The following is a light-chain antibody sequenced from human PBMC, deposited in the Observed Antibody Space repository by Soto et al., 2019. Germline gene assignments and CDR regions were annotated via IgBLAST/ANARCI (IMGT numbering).Light chain of an antibody. CDR3: YSYAGSNNWV. CDR2: EVS. CDR1: SSDVGGYNY. Sequence: QAVVTQPPSASGSPGQSVTISCTGTSSDVGGYNYVSWYQQHPGKAPKLMIYEVSKRPSGVPDRFSGSKSGNTASLTVSGLQAEDEADYHCYSYAGSNNWVFGGGTKLTVL. V-gene: IGLV2-8*01. J-gene: IGLJ3*02.